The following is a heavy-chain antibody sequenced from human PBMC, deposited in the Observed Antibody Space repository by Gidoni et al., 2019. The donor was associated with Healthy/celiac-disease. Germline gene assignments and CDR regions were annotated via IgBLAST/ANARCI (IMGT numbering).Heavy chain of an antibody. Sequence: QVQLVESGGGVVQPGRSLRLSCAASGFTSSSYGMHWVRQAPGKGLEWVAVIWYDGSNKYYADSVKGRFTISRDNSKNTLYLQMNSLRAEDTAVYYCARDRPAKIRPHFGNYMDVWGKGTTVTVSS. CDR3: ARDRPAKIRPHFGNYMDV. V-gene: IGHV3-33*01. D-gene: IGHD3-3*02. CDR1: GFTSSSYG. CDR2: IWYDGSNK. J-gene: IGHJ6*03.